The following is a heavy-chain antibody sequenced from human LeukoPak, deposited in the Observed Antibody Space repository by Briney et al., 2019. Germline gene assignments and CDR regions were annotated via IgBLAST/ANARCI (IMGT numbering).Heavy chain of an antibody. J-gene: IGHJ4*02. CDR3: AKDQGSGWYFDYFDY. CDR2: IKQDGSEN. D-gene: IGHD6-19*01. V-gene: IGHV3-7*01. Sequence: GGSLRLSCVASGFTFSSYWMSWVRQAPGKGLEWVANIKQDGSENFYVDSVKGRFTISRDISKNTLYLQMNSLRPEDTAVYYCAKDQGSGWYFDYFDYWGQGTLVTVSS. CDR1: GFTFSSYW.